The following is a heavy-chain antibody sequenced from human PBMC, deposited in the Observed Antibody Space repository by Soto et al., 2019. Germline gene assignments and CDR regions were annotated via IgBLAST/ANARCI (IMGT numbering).Heavy chain of an antibody. V-gene: IGHV3-23*01. CDR2: ISGSGGST. D-gene: IGHD3-22*01. CDR3: AKSHDSSGYYYSPFDY. Sequence: GGSLRLSCAASGFTFSSYAMSWVRQAPGKGLEWVSAISGSGGSTYYADSVKGRFTISRDNSKNTLYLQMNSLRAEDTAVYYCAKSHDSSGYYYSPFDYWGQGTLVTVSS. J-gene: IGHJ4*02. CDR1: GFTFSSYA.